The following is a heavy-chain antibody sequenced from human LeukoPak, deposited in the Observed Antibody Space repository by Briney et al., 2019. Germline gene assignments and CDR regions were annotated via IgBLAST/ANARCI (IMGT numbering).Heavy chain of an antibody. D-gene: IGHD3-22*01. J-gene: IGHJ4*02. Sequence: SETLSLTCTVSGGSISSSSYYWGWIRQPPGKGLEWIGSMYYSGSTYYNPSLKSRVTISGDTSKNQFSLKLSSVTAADTAVYYCAREGPRYDSSGYYYYWGQGTLVTVSS. CDR1: GGSISSSSYY. V-gene: IGHV4-39*01. CDR2: MYYSGST. CDR3: AREGPRYDSSGYYYY.